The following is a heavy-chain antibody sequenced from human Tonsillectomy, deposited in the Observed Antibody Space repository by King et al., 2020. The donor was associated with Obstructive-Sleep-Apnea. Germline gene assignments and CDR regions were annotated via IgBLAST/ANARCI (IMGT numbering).Heavy chain of an antibody. CDR3: ARDPGDSSGYYFNWFDP. D-gene: IGHD3-22*01. Sequence: QLQESGPGLVKPSGTLSLTCAVSGGSISSSNWWSWVRQPPGKGLEWIGAIYHSGCTNYNPSLKSRVTISVDNAKNQFSLKLSSVTAADTAVYYCARDPGDSSGYYFNWFDPWGQGTLVTVSS. V-gene: IGHV4-4*02. J-gene: IGHJ5*02. CDR1: GGSISSSNW. CDR2: IYHSGCT.